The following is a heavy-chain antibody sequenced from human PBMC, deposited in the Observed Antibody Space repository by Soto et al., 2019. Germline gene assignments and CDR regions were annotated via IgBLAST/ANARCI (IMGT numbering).Heavy chain of an antibody. J-gene: IGHJ4*02. Sequence: EVQLLESGGGLVQPGGSLRLSCAASGFTFSSYAMTWVRQAPGKGLEWVSAISGSGGSTYYADSVKGRFTISRDNSKNTLYLQMNSLRAEDTAVYYCAKDGIRVRGVFDYWGQGTLVTVSS. CDR1: GFTFSSYA. CDR3: AKDGIRVRGVFDY. V-gene: IGHV3-23*01. D-gene: IGHD3-10*01. CDR2: ISGSGGST.